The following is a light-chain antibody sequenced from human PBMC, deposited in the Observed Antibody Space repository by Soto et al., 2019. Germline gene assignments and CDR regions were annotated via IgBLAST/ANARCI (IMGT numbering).Light chain of an antibody. CDR2: DAS. Sequence: DIQMTQSPSSLSASVGDRVTIACRASQSINIYLSWYQQEPGKAPKLLMYDASSLQSGVPSRFSGSGSGTHFILTISSLQREDFATYYCQQIYRTPLTFGGGTKVEIK. J-gene: IGKJ4*01. V-gene: IGKV1-39*01. CDR1: QSINIY. CDR3: QQIYRTPLT.